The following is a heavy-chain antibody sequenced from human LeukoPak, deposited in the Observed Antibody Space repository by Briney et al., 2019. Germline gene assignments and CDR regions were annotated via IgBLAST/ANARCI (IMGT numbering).Heavy chain of an antibody. D-gene: IGHD2-15*01. CDR1: GGSISSGSYY. CDR3: VRHPARGAGGYAFDI. CDR2: IYYSGST. V-gene: IGHV4-61*01. J-gene: IGHJ3*02. Sequence: SETLSLTCTVSGGSISSGSYYWSWIRQPPGKGLEWIGYIYYSGSTNYNPSLKSRVTISVDTSKNQFSLKLSSVTAADTAVYHCVRHPARGAGGYAFDIWGQGTMVTVSS.